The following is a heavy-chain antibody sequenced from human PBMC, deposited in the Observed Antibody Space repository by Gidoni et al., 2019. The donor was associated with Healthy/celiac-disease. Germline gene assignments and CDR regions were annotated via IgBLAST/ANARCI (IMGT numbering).Heavy chain of an antibody. Sequence: EVQLVESGGGLVKPGGSLRPSCAASGFTFSSYSMNWVRQAPGKGLEWVSAISSSSRYIYYADSVKGRFTISRDNAKNSLYLQMNSLRAEDTAVYYCARGAVAGTLVWWFDPWGQGTLVTVSS. J-gene: IGHJ5*02. CDR2: ISSSSRYI. CDR3: ARGAVAGTLVWWFDP. V-gene: IGHV3-21*01. D-gene: IGHD6-19*01. CDR1: GFTFSSYS.